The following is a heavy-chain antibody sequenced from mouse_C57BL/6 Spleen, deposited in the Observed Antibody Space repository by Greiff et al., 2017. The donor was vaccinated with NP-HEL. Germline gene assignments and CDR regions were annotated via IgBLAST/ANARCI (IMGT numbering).Heavy chain of an antibody. J-gene: IGHJ2*01. Sequence: VQLQQSGPELVKPGASVKISCKASGYSFTDYNMNWVKQSNGKSLEWIGVINPNNGTTSYNQKFKGKATLTVDQSSSTAYMQLNSLTSEDSAVYDCARPRYYSNCVGFDYWGQGTTLTVSS. V-gene: IGHV1-39*01. CDR3: ARPRYYSNCVGFDY. D-gene: IGHD2-5*01. CDR1: GYSFTDYN. CDR2: INPNNGTT.